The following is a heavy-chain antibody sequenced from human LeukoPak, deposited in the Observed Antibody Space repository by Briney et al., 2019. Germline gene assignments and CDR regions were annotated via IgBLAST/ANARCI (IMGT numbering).Heavy chain of an antibody. CDR1: GFTFSSYG. Sequence: GGSLRLSCSASGFTFSSYGMHWVRQAPGRGLEWVAFIRYDGSNKYYADSVKGRFTISRDNSKNTLYLQMNSLRAEDTAVYYCAREPPSPGSLSAFDIWGQGTMVTVSS. V-gene: IGHV3-30*02. J-gene: IGHJ3*02. CDR3: AREPPSPGSLSAFDI. D-gene: IGHD2/OR15-2a*01. CDR2: IRYDGSNK.